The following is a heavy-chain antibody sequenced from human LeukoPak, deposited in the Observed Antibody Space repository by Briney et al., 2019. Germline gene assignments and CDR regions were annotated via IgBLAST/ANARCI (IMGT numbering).Heavy chain of an antibody. D-gene: IGHD3-3*01. J-gene: IGHJ4*02. Sequence: GGSLRLSCAASGFTVSSNYMSWIRQAPGKGLEWVSYISSSGSTIYYADSVKGRFTISRDNAKNSLYLQMNSLRAEDTAVYYCARDYDFWKGPVYDYWGQGTLVTVSS. V-gene: IGHV3-11*01. CDR1: GFTVSSNY. CDR2: ISSSGSTI. CDR3: ARDYDFWKGPVYDY.